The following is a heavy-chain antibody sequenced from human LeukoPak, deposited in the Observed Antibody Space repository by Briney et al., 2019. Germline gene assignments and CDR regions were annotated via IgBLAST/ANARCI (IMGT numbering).Heavy chain of an antibody. CDR1: GFTFDDYA. V-gene: IGHV3-9*01. Sequence: GGSLRLSCAASGFTFDDYAMHWVRQAPGKGLEWVSGISWNSGSIGYADSVKGRFTISRDNAKNSLYLQMNSLRAEDTALYYSAQELGRGYYYKADVWGQGTTVTVSS. CDR2: ISWNSGSI. CDR3: AQELGRGYYYKADV. J-gene: IGHJ6*03.